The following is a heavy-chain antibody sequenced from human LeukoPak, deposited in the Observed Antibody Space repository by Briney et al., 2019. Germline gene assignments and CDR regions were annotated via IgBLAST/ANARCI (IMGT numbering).Heavy chain of an antibody. V-gene: IGHV4-61*02. D-gene: IGHD3-22*01. CDR2: IYTSGST. J-gene: IGHJ4*02. CDR3: ARVTTGGYYNY. CDR1: GGSISSGSYY. Sequence: PSETLSLTCTVSGGSISSGSYYWSWIRQPAGKGLEWVGRIYTSGSTNYNPSLKSRVTISLDTSENHFSLKLSSVTAADTAVYYCARVTTGGYYNYWGQGTLVTVSS.